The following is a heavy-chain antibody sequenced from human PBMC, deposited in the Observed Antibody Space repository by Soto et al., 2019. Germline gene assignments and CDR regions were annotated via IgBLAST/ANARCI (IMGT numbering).Heavy chain of an antibody. Sequence: QVQLVESGGGVVQPGRSLRLSCAASGFTFSSYGMHWVRQAPGKGLEWVAVMWYDGSNKYYADSVKGRFTISRDNSKNTLYLQMNSLRAEDTAVYYCARESITMVRGVDYWGQGTLVTVSS. J-gene: IGHJ4*02. V-gene: IGHV3-33*01. CDR3: ARESITMVRGVDY. CDR2: MWYDGSNK. CDR1: GFTFSSYG. D-gene: IGHD3-10*01.